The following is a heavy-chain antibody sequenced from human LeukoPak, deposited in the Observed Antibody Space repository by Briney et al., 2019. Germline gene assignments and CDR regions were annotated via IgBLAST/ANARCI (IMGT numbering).Heavy chain of an antibody. CDR3: AEYHKAAGVGEYFQH. J-gene: IGHJ1*01. CDR2: IYHSGST. Sequence: SETLSLTCTVSGYSISSGYYWGWIRQPPGKGLEWIGSIYHSGSTYYSPSLQSRVTISVDTSKNQLYLKLSSVTAADTAVYYCAEYHKAAGVGEYFQHWGQGTLVTVSS. V-gene: IGHV4-38-2*02. CDR1: GYSISSGYY. D-gene: IGHD6-13*01.